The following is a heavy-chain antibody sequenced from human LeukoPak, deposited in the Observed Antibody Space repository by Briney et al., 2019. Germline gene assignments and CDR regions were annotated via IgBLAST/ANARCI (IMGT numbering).Heavy chain of an antibody. D-gene: IGHD2-15*01. CDR2: ISGYNGNT. J-gene: IGHJ4*02. V-gene: IGHV1-18*01. CDR1: GYAFSTFG. CDR3: ARGADLLAASDY. Sequence: ASVKVSCKASGYAFSTFGISWERQAPGQGLEWMGWISGYNGNTNFEQKFQGRLTMTTDTSTSTAYMELSSLRADDTAVYYCARGADLLAASDYWGQGSRLTVSS.